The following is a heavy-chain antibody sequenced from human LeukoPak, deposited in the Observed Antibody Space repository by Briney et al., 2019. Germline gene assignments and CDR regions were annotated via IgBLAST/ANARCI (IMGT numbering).Heavy chain of an antibody. J-gene: IGHJ6*03. CDR1: GGSISSSSYS. D-gene: IGHD6-13*01. CDR2: IYTSGST. CDR3: ARVAGSSSWDYYYYYYMDV. V-gene: IGHV4-61*02. Sequence: PSETLSLTCTVSGGSISSSSYSWSWIRQPAEKGLEWIGRIYTSGSTNYNPSLKSRVTISVDTSKNQFSLKLSSVSAADTAVYHCARVAGSSSWDYYYYYYMDVWGKGTTVTVSS.